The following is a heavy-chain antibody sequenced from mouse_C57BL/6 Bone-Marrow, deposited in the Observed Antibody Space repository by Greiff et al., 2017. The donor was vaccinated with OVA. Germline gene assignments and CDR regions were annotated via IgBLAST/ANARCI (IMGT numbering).Heavy chain of an antibody. J-gene: IGHJ3*01. Sequence: QVQLQQPGAELVKPGASVKMSCKASGYTFTSYWITWVKQRPGQGLEWIGDIYPGSGSTNYNEQFTSKATLTVDPSSRTAYMQLSSLTSEDSAVYYCAREGVWFSAWFAYWGQGTLVTVSA. V-gene: IGHV1-55*01. CDR1: GYTFTSYW. CDR3: AREGVWFSAWFAY. D-gene: IGHD2-10*02. CDR2: IYPGSGST.